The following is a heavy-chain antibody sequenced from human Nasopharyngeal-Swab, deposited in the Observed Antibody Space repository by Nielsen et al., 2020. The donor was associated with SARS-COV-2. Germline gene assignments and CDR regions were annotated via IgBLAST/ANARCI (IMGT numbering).Heavy chain of an antibody. CDR2: VSESGDVT. Sequence: GESLKLSCVGSGFTFGTPAMTWVRQAPGKGLEWVSSVSESGDVTYYADSVKGRFTISRDNSKNTLYLQMNSLRAEDTAVYYCAMGSSGTTGEGYWGQGALVTVSS. CDR1: GFTFGTPA. V-gene: IGHV3-23*01. CDR3: AMGSSGTTGEGY. J-gene: IGHJ4*02. D-gene: IGHD3-10*01.